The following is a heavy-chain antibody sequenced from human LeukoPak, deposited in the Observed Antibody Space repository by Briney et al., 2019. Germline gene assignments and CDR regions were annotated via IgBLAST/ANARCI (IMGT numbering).Heavy chain of an antibody. CDR1: GFTFSSYA. J-gene: IGHJ4*02. D-gene: IGHD4/OR15-4a*01. CDR2: ISSSSTYI. CDR3: ASGGVPGTNIPDY. V-gene: IGHV3-21*01. Sequence: MSGGSLRLSCAASGFTFSSYAMSWVRQAPGKGLEWVSSISSSSTYIYYADSVKGRFTISRDNAKNSLYLQMNSLRAEDTAVYYCASGGVPGTNIPDYWGQGTLVTVSS.